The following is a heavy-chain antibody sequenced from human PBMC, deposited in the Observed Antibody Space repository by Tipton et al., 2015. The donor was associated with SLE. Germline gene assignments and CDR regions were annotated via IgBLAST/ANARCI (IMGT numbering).Heavy chain of an antibody. V-gene: IGHV4-4*09. D-gene: IGHD2-21*02. J-gene: IGHJ6*02. CDR1: GDSISTYQ. Sequence: TLSLTCTVSGDSISTYQWSRIRQPPGKGLEWIGYISDGGGTNYNPSLKSRVTISVDPAKNQFSLRLTSVTAADTAVYYCARGMVTWRGAILGVDVWGQGTTVNVSS. CDR3: ARGMVTWRGAILGVDV. CDR2: ISDGGGT.